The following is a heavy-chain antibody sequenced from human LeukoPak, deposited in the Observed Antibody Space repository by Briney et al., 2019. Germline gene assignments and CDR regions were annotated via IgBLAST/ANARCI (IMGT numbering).Heavy chain of an antibody. V-gene: IGHV3-23*01. Sequence: GGSLRLSCAASGFRFISYGMSWVRQAPGKGLEWASAISPSGGSTYYADSVKGRFTISRDNSKNTLYLQMNSLRAEDTAVYYCAKESEHYGSPPNYWGQGTLITVSS. CDR2: ISPSGGST. J-gene: IGHJ4*02. CDR1: GFRFISYG. CDR3: AKESEHYGSPPNY. D-gene: IGHD3-16*01.